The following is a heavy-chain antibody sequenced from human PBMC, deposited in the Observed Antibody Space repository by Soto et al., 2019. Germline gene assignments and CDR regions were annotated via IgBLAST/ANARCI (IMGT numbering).Heavy chain of an antibody. CDR1: GFTFSSYW. CDR3: ARVAYSYGWIYDY. Sequence: PGGSLRLSCAASGFTFSSYWVSWVRQAPGKGLEWVANIKQDGSEKYYVDSVKGRFTLSRDNAKNSLHLQMNSLRAEDTAIYFCARVAYSYGWIYDYWGQGTLVTVSS. D-gene: IGHD6-19*01. V-gene: IGHV3-7*01. J-gene: IGHJ4*01. CDR2: IKQDGSEK.